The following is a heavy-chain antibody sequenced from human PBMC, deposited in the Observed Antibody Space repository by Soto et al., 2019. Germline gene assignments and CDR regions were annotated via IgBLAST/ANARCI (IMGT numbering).Heavy chain of an antibody. CDR3: ARGAHGMGDFWSGYYDY. CDR2: IKQDGSEK. Sequence: GGSLRLSCAASGFTFSSYWMSWVRQAPGKGLEWVANIKQDGSEKYYVDSVKGRFTISRDNAKNSLYLQMNSLRAEDTAVYYCARGAHGMGDFWSGYYDYWGQGTLVTVSS. D-gene: IGHD3-3*01. CDR1: GFTFSSYW. J-gene: IGHJ4*02. V-gene: IGHV3-7*03.